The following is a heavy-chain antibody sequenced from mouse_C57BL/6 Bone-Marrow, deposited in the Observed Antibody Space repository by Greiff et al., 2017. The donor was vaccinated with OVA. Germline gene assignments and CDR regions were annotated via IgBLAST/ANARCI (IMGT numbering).Heavy chain of an antibody. J-gene: IGHJ1*03. CDR1: GFTFSSYG. D-gene: IGHD4-1*01. CDR2: ISSGGSYT. CDR3: ARGELGRWYFDV. Sequence: EVKLMESGGDLVKPGGSLKLSCAASGFTFSSYGMSWVRQTPDKRLEWVATISSGGSYTYYPDSVKGRFTISRDNAKNTLYLQMSSLKSEDTAMYYCARGELGRWYFDVWGTGTTVTVSS. V-gene: IGHV5-6*01.